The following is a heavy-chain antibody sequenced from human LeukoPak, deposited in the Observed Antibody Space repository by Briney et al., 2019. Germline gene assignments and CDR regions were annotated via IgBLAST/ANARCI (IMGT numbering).Heavy chain of an antibody. Sequence: PSETLSLTCTVSGGSISSGDYYWSWIRQPPGKGLEWIGYIYYSGSTYYNPSLKSRVTISVDTSKNQFSLKLSSVTAADTAVYYCARESTTVTTGGIDYWGQGTLVTVSS. D-gene: IGHD4-17*01. J-gene: IGHJ4*02. CDR3: ARESTTVTTGGIDY. CDR1: GGSISSGDYY. CDR2: IYYSGST. V-gene: IGHV4-30-4*01.